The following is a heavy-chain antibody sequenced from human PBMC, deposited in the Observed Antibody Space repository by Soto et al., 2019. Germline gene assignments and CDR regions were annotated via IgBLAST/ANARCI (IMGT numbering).Heavy chain of an antibody. J-gene: IGHJ4*02. Sequence: QLQLQESGPGLVKPSETLSLTCTVSGGSISSSSYYWGWIRQPPGKGREWIGSIYYSGSTYYNPSLNMRGTISVDTAMNQCSPKLSSVTAADTAVYDCARQYTEVAADDYWGQGTLVTVSS. V-gene: IGHV4-39*01. CDR2: IYYSGST. CDR3: ARQYTEVAADDY. D-gene: IGHD6-13*01. CDR1: GGSISSSSYY.